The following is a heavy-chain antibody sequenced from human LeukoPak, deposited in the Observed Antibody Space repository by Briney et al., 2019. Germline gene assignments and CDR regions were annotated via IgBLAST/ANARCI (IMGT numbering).Heavy chain of an antibody. CDR1: GFTFNTYW. J-gene: IGHJ4*02. V-gene: IGHV3-7*01. Sequence: GGSLRLSCAASGFTFNTYWMSWVRQAPGKGLEWVANIKQDGSEKYYVDSVKGRFTISRDNAKNSPYLQMNSLRAEDTAVYYCARSRGPGDYWGQGTLVTVSS. D-gene: IGHD3-10*01. CDR2: IKQDGSEK. CDR3: ARSRGPGDY.